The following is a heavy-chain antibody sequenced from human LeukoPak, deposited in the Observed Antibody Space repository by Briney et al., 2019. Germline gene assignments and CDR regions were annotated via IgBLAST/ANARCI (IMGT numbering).Heavy chain of an antibody. CDR2: IYSGGST. V-gene: IGHV3-53*01. Sequence: GGSLRLSCAASGFTVSSNYMSWVRQAPGKGLEWVSVIYSGGSTYYADSVKGRFTISRDNSKNTLYLQMSSLRAEDTAVYYCARDREASWFDPWGQGTLVTVSS. CDR1: GFTVSSNY. CDR3: ARDREASWFDP. J-gene: IGHJ5*02.